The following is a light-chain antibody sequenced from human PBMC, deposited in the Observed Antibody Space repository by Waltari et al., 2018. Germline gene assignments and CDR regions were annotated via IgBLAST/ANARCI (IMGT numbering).Light chain of an antibody. J-gene: IGKJ1*01. CDR3: QQYGSSPPWT. CDR2: GAS. Sequence: EIVLPQSPGTLSLSPGERATLSCRASQSVSCSYLAWYQQKPGQAPRLLIYGASSRATGIPDRFSGSGSGTDFTLTISRLEPEDFAVYYCQQYGSSPPWTFGQGTKVEIK. CDR1: QSVSCSY. V-gene: IGKV3-20*01.